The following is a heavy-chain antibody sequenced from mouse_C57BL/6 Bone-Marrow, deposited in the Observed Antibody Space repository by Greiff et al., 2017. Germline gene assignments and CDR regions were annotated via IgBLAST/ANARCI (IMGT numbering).Heavy chain of an antibody. Sequence: QVQLQQSGAELVKPGASVKISCKASGYAFSSYWMNWVKQRPGKGLEWIGQIYPGDGDTNYNGKFKGKATLTADKSSSTAYMQLSSLTSEDSAVYFCARRVCSSYWYFDVWGTGTTVTVSS. V-gene: IGHV1-80*01. D-gene: IGHD1-1*01. CDR3: ARRVCSSYWYFDV. CDR2: IYPGDGDT. CDR1: GYAFSSYW. J-gene: IGHJ1*03.